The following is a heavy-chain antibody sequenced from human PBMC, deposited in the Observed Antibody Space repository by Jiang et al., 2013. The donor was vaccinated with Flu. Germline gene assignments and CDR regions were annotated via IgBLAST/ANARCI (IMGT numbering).Heavy chain of an antibody. Sequence: SLKSRVTISVDTSKNQFSLKLSSVTAADTAVYYCARADSSGYYEALDPWGQGTLVTVSS. CDR3: ARADSSGYYEALDP. J-gene: IGHJ5*02. D-gene: IGHD3-22*01. V-gene: IGHV4-59*01.